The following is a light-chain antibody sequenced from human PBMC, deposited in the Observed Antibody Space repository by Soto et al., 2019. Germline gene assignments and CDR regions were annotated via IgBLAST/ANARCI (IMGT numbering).Light chain of an antibody. J-gene: IGKJ2*01. CDR3: QHYDTLPLPVYT. CDR2: AAS. Sequence: AIQMTQSPSSLSASVGDRVTITCRASQGIRNDLGWYQQKPGKAPKLLIYAASSLQRGVPARFSGSGSGTDFTLTISSLQPEDFATYYCQHYDTLPLPVYTFGQGTKLEI. CDR1: QGIRND. V-gene: IGKV1-6*01.